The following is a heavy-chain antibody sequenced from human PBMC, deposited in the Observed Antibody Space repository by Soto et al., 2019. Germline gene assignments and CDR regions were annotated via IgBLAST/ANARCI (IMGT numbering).Heavy chain of an antibody. J-gene: IGHJ4*02. CDR1: GYTFTSHS. CDR3: ARRYCSGGSCFCDY. Sequence: QVQLVQSGAEVKKPGASVKVSCKASGYTFTSHSVHWVRQAPGQGLEWMGIVNRSGGTANYAQKFQGRVTMTRDTSTNTVYMELSSLKSDDTAVYYCARRYCSGGSCFCDYWGQGTLVSVSS. CDR2: VNRSGGTA. V-gene: IGHV1-46*01. D-gene: IGHD2-15*01.